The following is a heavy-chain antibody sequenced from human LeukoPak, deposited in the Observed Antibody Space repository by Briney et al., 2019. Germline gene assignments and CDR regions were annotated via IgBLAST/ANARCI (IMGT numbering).Heavy chain of an antibody. CDR3: TRAGSYWGATSFYDL. Sequence: QPGGSLRLSCGASGFPFNNYWMAWVRLPPGKGLEWVANINLGGNEGHYADSVQDRFIISRDNAQNSLHLQMNSLRSDDTGVYYCTRAGSYWGATSFYDLWGQGVLVTVSS. V-gene: IGHV3-7*04. CDR2: INLGGNEG. CDR1: GFPFNNYW. D-gene: IGHD3-10*01. J-gene: IGHJ4*02.